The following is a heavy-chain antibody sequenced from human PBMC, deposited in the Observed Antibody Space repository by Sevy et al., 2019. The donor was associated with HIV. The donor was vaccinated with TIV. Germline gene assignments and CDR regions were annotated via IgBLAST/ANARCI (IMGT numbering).Heavy chain of an antibody. D-gene: IGHD3-10*01. Sequence: GGSLRLSCSASGFTFSSYALYWVRQAPGKKMEYVSVISTNGNSAYYADSVKGRFTISRDNSKNTLYLKMRNLRPEDTAMYYCLKDQENNYYYGSGTYFDPWGQGTLVTVSS. CDR3: LKDQENNYYYGSGTYFDP. CDR1: GFTFSSYA. CDR2: ISTNGNSA. J-gene: IGHJ5*02. V-gene: IGHV3-64D*06.